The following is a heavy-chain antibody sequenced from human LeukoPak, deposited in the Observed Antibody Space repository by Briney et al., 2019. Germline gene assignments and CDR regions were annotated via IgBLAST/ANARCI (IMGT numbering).Heavy chain of an antibody. Sequence: GASVKVSCKASGYTFTGYYMHWVRQAPGQGLEWMGWINPNSGGTNYAQKFQGRVTMTRDTSISTAYMELSRLRSDDTAVYYCARDRGGGHCSGGSCYPKDYWGQGTLVTVSS. CDR3: ARDRGGGHCSGGSCYPKDY. V-gene: IGHV1-2*02. CDR1: GYTFTGYY. J-gene: IGHJ4*02. D-gene: IGHD2-15*01. CDR2: INPNSGGT.